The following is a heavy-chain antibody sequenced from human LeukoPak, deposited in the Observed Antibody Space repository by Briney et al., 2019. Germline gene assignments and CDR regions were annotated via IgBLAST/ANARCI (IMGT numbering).Heavy chain of an antibody. Sequence: GGSLRLSCAASGFTFSSYSMNWVRQAPGKGLEWVSSISSSSSYIYHADSVKGRFTISRDNAKNSLYLQMNSLRAEDTAVYYCAREEAAAKDYWGQGTLVTVSS. CDR2: ISSSSSYI. D-gene: IGHD6-13*01. CDR3: AREEAAAKDY. V-gene: IGHV3-21*01. CDR1: GFTFSSYS. J-gene: IGHJ4*02.